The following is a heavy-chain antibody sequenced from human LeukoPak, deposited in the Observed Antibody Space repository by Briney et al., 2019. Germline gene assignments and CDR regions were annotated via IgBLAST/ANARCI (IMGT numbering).Heavy chain of an antibody. V-gene: IGHV3-15*01. D-gene: IGHD3-10*01. CDR2: IKSKTDGGTT. J-gene: IGHJ4*02. Sequence: GGSLRLSCTVSGFTFSNDWMTWFRQAPGKGLEWVGRIKSKTDGGTTDYAAPVKDRFTISRDDSKNTLYLQMNSLKTEDTAVYYCTTDLWFGELFSYWGQGTLVTVSS. CDR3: TTDLWFGELFSY. CDR1: GFTFSNDW.